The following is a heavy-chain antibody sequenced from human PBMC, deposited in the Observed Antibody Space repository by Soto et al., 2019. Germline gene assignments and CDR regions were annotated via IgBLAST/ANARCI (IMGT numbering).Heavy chain of an antibody. D-gene: IGHD6-13*01. CDR3: GRGGSGIYGMDI. CDR1: GFTFSSYW. J-gene: IGHJ6*02. V-gene: IGHV3-74*01. Sequence: EVQLVESGGGLVQPGGSLRLACAASGFTFSSYWMHWVRQAPGKGLVWISRIIRDGSSTNYADSVKGRFTISRDNAKNMLYVEINSLRADDTAVYFCGRGGSGIYGMDIWGQGTTVIVSS. CDR2: IIRDGSST.